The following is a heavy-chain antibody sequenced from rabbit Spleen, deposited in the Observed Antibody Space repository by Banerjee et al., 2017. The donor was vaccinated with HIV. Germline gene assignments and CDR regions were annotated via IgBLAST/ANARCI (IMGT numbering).Heavy chain of an antibody. CDR2: INTYTGKS. CDR3: ARGGVIGWGRLDL. V-gene: IGHV1S40*01. D-gene: IGHD4-1*01. CDR1: GFSFSSSDY. J-gene: IGHJ3*01. Sequence: QSLEESGGDLVKPGASLTLTCTASGFSFSSSDYMCWVRQAPGKGLEWIACINTYTGKSVYASWATGRFTVSRTSSTTVTLQMTSLTAADTAIYFCARGGVIGWGRLDLWGPGTLVTVS.